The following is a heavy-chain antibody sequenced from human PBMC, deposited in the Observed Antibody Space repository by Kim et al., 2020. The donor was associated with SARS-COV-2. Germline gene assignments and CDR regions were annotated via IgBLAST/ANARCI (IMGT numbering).Heavy chain of an antibody. CDR2: IIPIFGTA. CDR3: ARSGRRRSSGWDYYYYGMDV. J-gene: IGHJ6*02. V-gene: IGHV1-69*13. D-gene: IGHD6-19*01. Sequence: SVKVSCKASGGTFSSYAISWVRQAPGQGLEWMGGIIPIFGTANYAQKFQGRVTITADESTSTAYMELSSLRSEDTAVYYCARSGRRRSSGWDYYYYGMDVWGQGTTVTVSS. CDR1: GGTFSSYA.